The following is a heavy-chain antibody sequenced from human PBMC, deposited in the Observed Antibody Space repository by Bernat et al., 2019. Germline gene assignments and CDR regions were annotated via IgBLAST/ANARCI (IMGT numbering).Heavy chain of an antibody. J-gene: IGHJ4*02. V-gene: IGHV2-5*02. CDR1: GFSLSTSGVG. CDR3: AHSYCSSTSCDAGGYFDY. CDR2: IYWDDDK. Sequence: LGESGPTLVKPTQTLTLTCTFSGFSLSTSGVGVGWIRQPPGKALEWLALIYWDDDKRYSPSLKSRLTITKDTSKNQVVLTMTNMDPVDTATYYCAHSYCSSTSCDAGGYFDYWGQGTLVTVSS. D-gene: IGHD2-2*01.